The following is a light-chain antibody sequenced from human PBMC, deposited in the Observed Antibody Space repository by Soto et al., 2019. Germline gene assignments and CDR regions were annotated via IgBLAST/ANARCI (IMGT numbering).Light chain of an antibody. Sequence: SYELTQPPSVSVSPGQTASITCSGDKLGEKYACWYQQKPGQSPLLVIYQDSKRPSGIPERFSGSNSGNTATLTISGTQAMDEADYYCQAWDSSYVVFGGGTKVTVL. CDR1: KLGEKY. V-gene: IGLV3-1*01. CDR3: QAWDSSYVV. J-gene: IGLJ2*01. CDR2: QDS.